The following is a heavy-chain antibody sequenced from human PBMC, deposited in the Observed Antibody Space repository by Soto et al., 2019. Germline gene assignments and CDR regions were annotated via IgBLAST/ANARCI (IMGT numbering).Heavy chain of an antibody. CDR2: INAGNGNT. J-gene: IGHJ1*01. CDR1: GYTFTSYA. Sequence: ASVKVSCKASGYTFTSYAMHWVRQAPGQRLEWMGWINAGNGNTKYSQKFQGRVTITRDTSASTAYMELSSLRSEDTAVYYCARHFFGDQSLQHLGQGTLVTVYS. V-gene: IGHV1-3*01. D-gene: IGHD3-10*01. CDR3: ARHFFGDQSLQH.